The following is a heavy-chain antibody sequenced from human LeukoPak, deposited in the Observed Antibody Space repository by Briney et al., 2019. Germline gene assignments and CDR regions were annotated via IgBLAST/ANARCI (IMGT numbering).Heavy chain of an antibody. J-gene: IGHJ6*02. Sequence: SVKVSCKASGGTFSSYTISWVRQAPGQGLVWMGRIIPILGIANYAQKFQGRVTITADKSTSTAYMELSSLRSEDTAVYYCASSKVRGVYYYYGMDVWGQGTTVTVSS. CDR3: ASSKVRGVYYYYGMDV. CDR1: GGTFSSYT. V-gene: IGHV1-69*02. CDR2: IIPILGIA. D-gene: IGHD3-10*01.